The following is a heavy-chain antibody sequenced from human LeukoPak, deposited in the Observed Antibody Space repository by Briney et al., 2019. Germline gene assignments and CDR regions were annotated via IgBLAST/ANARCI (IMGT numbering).Heavy chain of an antibody. D-gene: IGHD6-19*01. CDR2: IYWDDDK. Sequence: KGSGPTLVNPTQTLTLTCTFSGFSLTTSGVGVAWIRQPPGKALEWLALIYWDDDKRYSPSLKSRLTITKDTSKNQVVLTMTNIDPVDTATYYCAHRPSTSGWPLFDYWGQGSLVTVSS. CDR3: AHRPSTSGWPLFDY. J-gene: IGHJ4*02. CDR1: GFSLTTSGVG. V-gene: IGHV2-5*02.